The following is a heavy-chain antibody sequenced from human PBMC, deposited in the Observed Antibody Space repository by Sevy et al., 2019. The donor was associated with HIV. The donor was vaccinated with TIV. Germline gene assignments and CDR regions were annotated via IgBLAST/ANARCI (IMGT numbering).Heavy chain of an antibody. CDR2: IYYSGST. V-gene: IGHV4-31*03. D-gene: IGHD5-12*01. CDR3: ARDTSRDGYNLVY. Sequence: SETLSLTCTVSGGSISSGGYYWSWIRQHPGKGLEWIGYIYYSGSTYYNPSLKSRVTISVDTSKNQFSLKLSSVTAADMAVYYCARDTSRDGYNLVYWGQGTLVTVSS. J-gene: IGHJ4*02. CDR1: GGSISSGGYY.